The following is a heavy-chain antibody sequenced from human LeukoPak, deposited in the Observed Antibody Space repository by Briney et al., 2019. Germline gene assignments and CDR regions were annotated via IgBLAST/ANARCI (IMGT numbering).Heavy chain of an antibody. CDR3: ARGYSSSWYFQY. CDR2: ISYDGSNK. V-gene: IGHV3-30*03. Sequence: GGSLRLSCAASGFTFSSHGMHWVRQAPGKGLEWVAVISYDGSNKYQADSVKGRFTISRDNSKNTLYLQMNSLRAEDTAVYYCARGYSSSWYFQYWGQGTLVTVSS. J-gene: IGHJ4*02. CDR1: GFTFSSHG. D-gene: IGHD6-13*01.